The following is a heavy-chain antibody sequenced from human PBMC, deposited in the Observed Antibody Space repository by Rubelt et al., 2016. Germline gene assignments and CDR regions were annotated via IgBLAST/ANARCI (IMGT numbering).Heavy chain of an antibody. CDR3: ARERYSSSSVGIDY. V-gene: IGHV4-61*05. CDR1: GGSISGSSYY. D-gene: IGHD6-6*01. CDR2: IYYSGST. J-gene: IGHJ4*02. Sequence: QLQLQESGPGLVKPSETLSLTCTVSGGSISGSSYYWSWIRQPPGKGLEWIGYIYYSGSTNYNPSLKSRVTISVATSKNQFSLKLSSVTAADTAVYYCARERYSSSSVGIDYWGQGTLVTVSS.